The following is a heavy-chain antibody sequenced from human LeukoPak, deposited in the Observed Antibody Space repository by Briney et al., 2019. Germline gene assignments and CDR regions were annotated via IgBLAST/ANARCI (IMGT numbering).Heavy chain of an antibody. D-gene: IGHD2-2*01. CDR2: ISGSGGST. V-gene: IGHV3-23*01. J-gene: IGHJ3*02. Sequence: GSLSLSCAASGFTFISYAMSWVRQAPGKGLEWVSAISGSGGSTYHADSVKGRFTISRDNSKNTLYLQMNSLRAEDTAVYYCAKGPYCSSTSCYWHDAFDIWGQGTMVTVSS. CDR3: AKGPYCSSTSCYWHDAFDI. CDR1: GFTFISYA.